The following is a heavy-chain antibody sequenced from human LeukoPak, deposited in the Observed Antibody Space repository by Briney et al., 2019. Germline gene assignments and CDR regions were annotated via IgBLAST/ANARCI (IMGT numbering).Heavy chain of an antibody. CDR1: GFTFDDYA. CDR3: AKDPDGYSYGYYYFDY. CDR2: ISWNSGSI. D-gene: IGHD5-18*01. V-gene: IGHV3-9*01. Sequence: SLRLSCAASGFTFDDYAMHWVRQAPGKGLEWGSGISWNSGSIGYADSVKGRFTISRDNAKNSLYLQMNSLRAEDTALYYCAKDPDGYSYGYYYFDYWGQGTLVTVSS. J-gene: IGHJ4*02.